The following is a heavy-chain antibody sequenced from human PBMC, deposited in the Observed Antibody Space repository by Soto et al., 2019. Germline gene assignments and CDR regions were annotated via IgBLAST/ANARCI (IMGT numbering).Heavy chain of an antibody. D-gene: IGHD2-2*01. CDR2: IYYSGNT. J-gene: IGHJ4*02. V-gene: IGHV4-30-4*01. CDR3: ARXGGQXXXSTSCYDXXVDY. Sequence: SETLSLTCTVSGDSISSGDYYWSWIRQPPGKGLEWIGCIYYSGNTYYNPSLKRRVNISVDTSKNQFSLKLSSVTAADTAVYYCARXGGQXXXSTSCYDXXVDYXGQGTLVTVSS. CDR1: GDSISSGDYY.